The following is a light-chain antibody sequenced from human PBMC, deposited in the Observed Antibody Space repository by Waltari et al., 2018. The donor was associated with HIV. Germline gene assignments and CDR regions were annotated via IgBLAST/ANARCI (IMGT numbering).Light chain of an antibody. CDR3: QQDNNWPPAWT. CDR2: GSS. Sequence: IVMTHSPVPLYASPGERVTLHFRARGSVNSELAWYQQKPGQAPQLLIHGSSTPATVIRPRFSGSGCETEFTLTISSLQSEDYAVYYCQQDNNWPPAWTFGRGTRVEF. CDR1: GSVNSE. V-gene: IGKV3-15*01. J-gene: IGKJ1*01.